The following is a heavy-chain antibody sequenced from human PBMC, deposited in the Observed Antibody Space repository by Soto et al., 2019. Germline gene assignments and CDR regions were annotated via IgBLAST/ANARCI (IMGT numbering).Heavy chain of an antibody. J-gene: IGHJ5*02. CDR1: GFIFSNNG. D-gene: IGHD3-10*02. CDR2: MSYDGSDT. Sequence: GGSLRLSCVGSGFIFSNNGMHWVRQTPGKGLEWVAFMSYDGSDTFYADSVKGRFTISRDNSKNTLFLHMSNLRAEDTALYYYTIVRVADSALDLWGQGTLVTVSS. CDR3: TIVRVADSALDL. V-gene: IGHV3-30*02.